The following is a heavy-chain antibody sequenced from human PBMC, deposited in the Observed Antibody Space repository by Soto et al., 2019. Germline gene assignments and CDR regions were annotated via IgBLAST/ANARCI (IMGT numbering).Heavy chain of an antibody. V-gene: IGHV3-33*01. J-gene: IGHJ6*03. D-gene: IGHD2-2*01. CDR2: IWYDGSNK. CDR3: AREVVVVPAALDRYYYYYMDV. Sequence: PGGSLRLSCAASGFTFSSYGMHWVRQAPGKGLEWVAVIWYDGSNKYYADSVKGRFTISRDNSKNTLYLQMNSLRAEDTAVYYCAREVVVVPAALDRYYYYYMDVWGKGTTVTVSS. CDR1: GFTFSSYG.